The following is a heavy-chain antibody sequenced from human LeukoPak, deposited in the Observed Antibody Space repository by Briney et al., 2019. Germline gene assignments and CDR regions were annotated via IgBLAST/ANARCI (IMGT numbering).Heavy chain of an antibody. CDR1: GFTFSTYG. CDR3: AKEVYGYDILTGCDS. D-gene: IGHD3-9*01. CDR2: IRHDGSNK. J-gene: IGHJ4*02. V-gene: IGHV3-30*02. Sequence: GGSLRLSCAASGFTFSTYGMHWVRQAPGKGLEWVAFIRHDGSNKYYADSVKGRFTISRDNSKNTLYLQVNSLRAEDTAVYYCAKEVYGYDILTGCDSWGQGTLVTVSS.